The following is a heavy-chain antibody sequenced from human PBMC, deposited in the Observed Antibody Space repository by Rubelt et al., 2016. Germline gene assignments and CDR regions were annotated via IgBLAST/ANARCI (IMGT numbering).Heavy chain of an antibody. CDR3: ARSTYYYDSSGYPAMGAFDI. Sequence: QVQLQQWGAGLLKPSETLSLTCAVYGGSFSGYYWSWIRQPPGKGLEWIGEINHSGSTNYNPSLKSRVTISVDTSKNQFSLKLSSVTAADTAVYYCARSTYYYDSSGYPAMGAFDIWGQGTMVTVSS. D-gene: IGHD3-22*01. CDR1: GGSFSGYY. V-gene: IGHV4-34*01. J-gene: IGHJ3*02. CDR2: INHSGST.